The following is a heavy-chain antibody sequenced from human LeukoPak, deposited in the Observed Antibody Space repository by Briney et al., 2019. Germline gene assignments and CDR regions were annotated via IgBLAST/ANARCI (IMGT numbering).Heavy chain of an antibody. V-gene: IGHV3-21*01. CDR2: ISSSSSYI. CDR1: GFTFSSYS. CDR3: ARVHSSSSGFLVPLDY. D-gene: IGHD6-19*01. Sequence: GGSLRLSCAASGFTFSSYSMNWVRQAPGKGLEWVSSISSSSSYIYYADSVKGRFTISRDNAKNSLYLQMNSLRAEDTAVYYCARVHSSSSGFLVPLDYWDQGTLVTVSS. J-gene: IGHJ4*02.